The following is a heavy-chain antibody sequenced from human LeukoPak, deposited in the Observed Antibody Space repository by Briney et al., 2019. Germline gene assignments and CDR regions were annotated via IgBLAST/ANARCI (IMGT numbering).Heavy chain of an antibody. D-gene: IGHD3-22*01. CDR1: GYIFTSYV. V-gene: IGHV7-4-1*02. J-gene: IGHJ4*02. CDR2: INTNTGNP. Sequence: ASVKVSCKASGYIFTSYVLHWVRQAPGQGLEWMGWINTNTGNPTYAQGFTGRFVFSLDTSVSTAYLQISSLKADDTAMYYCARGDYETHGYQTRWGQGTLVAVSS. CDR3: ARGDYETHGYQTR.